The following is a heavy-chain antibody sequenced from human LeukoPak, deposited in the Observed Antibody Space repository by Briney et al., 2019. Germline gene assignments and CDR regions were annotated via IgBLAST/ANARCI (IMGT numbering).Heavy chain of an antibody. CDR3: ARGAVVVVAATRFIFDP. Sequence: PVASVKVSCKTSGYSFTDYYMHWVRQAPGQGLEWMGWINPNSGGTNYAQKFQGRVTMTRDTSISTAYMELSRLRSDDTAVYYCARGAVVVVAATRFIFDPWGQGTLVTVSS. J-gene: IGHJ5*02. CDR1: GYSFTDYY. V-gene: IGHV1-2*02. CDR2: INPNSGGT. D-gene: IGHD2-15*01.